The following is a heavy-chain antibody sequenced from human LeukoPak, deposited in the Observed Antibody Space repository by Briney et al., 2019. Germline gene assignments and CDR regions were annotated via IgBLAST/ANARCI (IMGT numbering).Heavy chain of an antibody. CDR2: ISSSSSYI. Sequence: PGGSLRLSCAASGFTFSSYSMNWVRQAPGKGLEWASSISSSSSYIYYADSVKGRFTISRDNAKNSLYLQMNSLRAEDTAVYYCASLPTYCGGDCTDYWGQGTLVTVSS. J-gene: IGHJ4*02. CDR1: GFTFSSYS. D-gene: IGHD2-21*01. V-gene: IGHV3-21*01. CDR3: ASLPTYCGGDCTDY.